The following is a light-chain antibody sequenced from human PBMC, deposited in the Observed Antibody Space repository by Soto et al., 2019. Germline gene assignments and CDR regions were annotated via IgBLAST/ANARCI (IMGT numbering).Light chain of an antibody. V-gene: IGLV2-11*01. CDR1: SSDVGGYYF. CDR2: DVYGVN. J-gene: IGLJ1*01. CDR3: CSHTGSTTYV. Sequence: QSALTQPRSVSGSPGQSVTISCTGTSSDVGGYYFVSWYQQHPDKAPKLMIYDVYGVNQRPSGVPDRFSASKSGNTASLTSSGLQADDEAEYYCCSHTGSTTYVFGTGTKLTVL.